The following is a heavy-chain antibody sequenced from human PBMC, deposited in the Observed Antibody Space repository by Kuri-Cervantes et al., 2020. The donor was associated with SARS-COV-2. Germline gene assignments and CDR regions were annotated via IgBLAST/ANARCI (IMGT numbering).Heavy chain of an antibody. CDR3: ARRVSPLAASNWFDP. D-gene: IGHD2-15*01. CDR2: IYHSGST. V-gene: IGHV4-38-2*01. Sequence: GSLRLSCAVYGDSFSGYLWSWIRQPPGKGLEWIGSIYHSGSTYYNPSLKSRVTISVDTSKNQFSLKLSSVTAADTAVYYCARRVSPLAASNWFDPWGQGTLVTVSS. CDR1: GDSFSGYL. J-gene: IGHJ5*02.